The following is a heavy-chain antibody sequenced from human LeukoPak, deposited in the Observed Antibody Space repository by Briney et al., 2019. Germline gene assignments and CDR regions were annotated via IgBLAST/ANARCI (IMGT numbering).Heavy chain of an antibody. CDR3: ARVTTAGVVAGRFDY. Sequence: SETLSLTCAVYGGSFSGYYWSWIRQPPGKGLEWIGEINHSGSTNYNPSLKSRVTISVDTSKNQFSLKLSSVTAADTAMYYCARVTTAGVVAGRFDYWGQGTLVTVSS. CDR2: INHSGST. D-gene: IGHD2-21*01. J-gene: IGHJ4*02. CDR1: GGSFSGYY. V-gene: IGHV4-34*01.